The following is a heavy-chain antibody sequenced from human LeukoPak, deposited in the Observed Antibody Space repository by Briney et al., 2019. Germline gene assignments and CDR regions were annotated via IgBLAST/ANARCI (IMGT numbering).Heavy chain of an antibody. CDR3: ARGSWRVARIPDY. J-gene: IGHJ4*02. D-gene: IGHD5-12*01. CDR1: GFTFSDYY. Sequence: SGGPLRLSCAASGFTFSDYYLTWIRQAPGKGLEWVSYIGVSATAIHYADSVKGRFTIFRDNAKNSLYLQMNRLRAEDTAVYYCARGSWRVARIPDYWGQGTLVTVSS. V-gene: IGHV3-11*01. CDR2: IGVSATAI.